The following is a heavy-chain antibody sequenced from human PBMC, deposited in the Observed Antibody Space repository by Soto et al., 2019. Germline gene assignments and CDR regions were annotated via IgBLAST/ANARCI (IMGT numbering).Heavy chain of an antibody. CDR3: AAAAAAGTGWFDP. Sequence: GASVKVSCEASGFTFTSSAMQWVRQARGQRLEWIGWIVVGSGNTNYAQKFQERVTITRDMSTSTAYMELSSLRSEDTAVYYCAAAAAAGTGWFDPWGQGTLVTVSS. V-gene: IGHV1-58*02. J-gene: IGHJ5*02. CDR1: GFTFTSSA. CDR2: IVVGSGNT. D-gene: IGHD6-13*01.